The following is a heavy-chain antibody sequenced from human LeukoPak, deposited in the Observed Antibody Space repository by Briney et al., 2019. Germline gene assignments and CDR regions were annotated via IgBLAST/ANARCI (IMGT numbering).Heavy chain of an antibody. V-gene: IGHV4-34*01. Sequence: PSETLSLTCAVYGGSFSGYYWSWIRQPPGKGLEWIGEINHSGSTNYNPSLKSRVTISVDTSKNQFSLKLSSVTAADTAVYYCARGGWESNSSWYHYWGQGTLVTVSS. CDR3: ARGGWESNSSWYHY. D-gene: IGHD6-13*01. CDR1: GGSFSGYY. CDR2: INHSGST. J-gene: IGHJ4*02.